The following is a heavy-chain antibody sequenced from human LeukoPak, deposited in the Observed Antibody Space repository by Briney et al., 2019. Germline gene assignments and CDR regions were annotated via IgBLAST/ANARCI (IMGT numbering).Heavy chain of an antibody. Sequence: GGSLRLSCAASGFTFSSYAMSWVRQAPGKGLEWVSGISWNSGSIGYADSVKGRFTISIDNAKNSLYLQMNSLRAEDTALYYCAKVLRGQNYYFDYWGQGTLVTVSS. D-gene: IGHD2/OR15-2a*01. CDR2: ISWNSGSI. J-gene: IGHJ4*02. V-gene: IGHV3-9*01. CDR1: GFTFSSYA. CDR3: AKVLRGQNYYFDY.